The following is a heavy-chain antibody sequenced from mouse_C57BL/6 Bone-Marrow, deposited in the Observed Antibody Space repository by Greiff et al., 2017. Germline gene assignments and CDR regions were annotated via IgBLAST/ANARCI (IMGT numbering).Heavy chain of an antibody. CDR1: GFTFSSYG. CDR3: SSRPLYYSFEYFDY. J-gene: IGHJ2*01. Sequence: EVMLVESGGDLVKPGGSLKLSCAASGFTFSSYGMSWVRQTPDKRLEWVATISSGGSYTYYPESVKGRFTISRDNAKNTLYLQMSSLKSEDTAMYYCSSRPLYYSFEYFDYWGQGTTLTVSS. CDR2: ISSGGSYT. D-gene: IGHD2-12*01. V-gene: IGHV5-6*02.